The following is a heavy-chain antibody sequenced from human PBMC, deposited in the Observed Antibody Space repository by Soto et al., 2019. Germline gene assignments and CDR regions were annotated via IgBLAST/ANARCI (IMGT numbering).Heavy chain of an antibody. D-gene: IGHD3-10*01. V-gene: IGHV4-30-4*01. CDR2: IYYSGST. Sequence: PSETLSLTCTVSGGSISSGDYYWSWIRQPPGKGLEWIGYIYYSGSTYYNPSLKSRVTISVDTSKNQFSLKLSSVTAADTAVYYCARGRYGSGSYYNYYFDYWGQGTLVTVSS. J-gene: IGHJ4*02. CDR1: GGSISSGDYY. CDR3: ARGRYGSGSYYNYYFDY.